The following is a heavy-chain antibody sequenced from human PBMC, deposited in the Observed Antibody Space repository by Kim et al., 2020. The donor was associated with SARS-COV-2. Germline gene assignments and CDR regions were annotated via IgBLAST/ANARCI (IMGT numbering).Heavy chain of an antibody. V-gene: IGHV3-7*03. D-gene: IGHD5-18*01. Sequence: GGSLRLSCAASGFTFSSYWMSWVRQAPGKGLEWVANIKQDGSEKYYVDSVKGRFTISRDNAKNSLYLQMNSLRAEDTAVYYCARMAYRGYSYAAWPHYYYGMDVWGQGTTVTVSS. CDR2: IKQDGSEK. CDR3: ARMAYRGYSYAAWPHYYYGMDV. CDR1: GFTFSSYW. J-gene: IGHJ6*02.